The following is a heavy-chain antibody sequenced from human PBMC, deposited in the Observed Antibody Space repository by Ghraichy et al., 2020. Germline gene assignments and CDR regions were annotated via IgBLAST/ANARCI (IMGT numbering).Heavy chain of an antibody. CDR3: ARREIGVVATNPVLITMGSYYYGMDV. V-gene: IGHV1-46*01. CDR1: GYTFTSYY. D-gene: IGHD5-12*01. CDR2: INPSGGST. Sequence: ASVKVSCKASGYTFTSYYMHWVRQAPGQGLEWMGIINPSGGSTSYAQKFQGRVTMTRDTSTSTVYMELSSLRSEDTAVYYCARREIGVVATNPVLITMGSYYYGMDVWGQGTTVTVSS. J-gene: IGHJ6*02.